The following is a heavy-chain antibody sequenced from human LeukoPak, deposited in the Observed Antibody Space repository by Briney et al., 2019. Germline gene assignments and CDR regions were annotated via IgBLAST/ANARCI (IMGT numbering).Heavy chain of an antibody. CDR2: INSDGTST. CDR1: GFTFSSYW. CDR3: ARAREMATNHNADT. V-gene: IGHV3-74*01. Sequence: PGGSLRLSCAASGFTFSSYWMHWVRQAPGKGLVWVSRINSDGTSTSYADSVKGRFTISRDNAKNTLYQQMNSLRAEDTAVYYCARAREMATNHNADTWGQGTLVTVSS. D-gene: IGHD5-24*01. J-gene: IGHJ5*02.